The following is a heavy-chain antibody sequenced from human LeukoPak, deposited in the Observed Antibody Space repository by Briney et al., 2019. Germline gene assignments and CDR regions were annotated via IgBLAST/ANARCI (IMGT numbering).Heavy chain of an antibody. Sequence: SETLSLTCAVYGGSFSGYYWSWIRQPPGKGLEWIGEINHSGSTNYNPSLKSRVTISVDTSKNQFSLKLNSVTPEDTAVYYCARGSKVCSSGGSCYYNWFDPWGQGTLVTVSS. J-gene: IGHJ5*02. CDR3: ARGSKVCSSGGSCYYNWFDP. CDR1: GGSFSGYY. D-gene: IGHD2-15*01. V-gene: IGHV4-34*01. CDR2: INHSGST.